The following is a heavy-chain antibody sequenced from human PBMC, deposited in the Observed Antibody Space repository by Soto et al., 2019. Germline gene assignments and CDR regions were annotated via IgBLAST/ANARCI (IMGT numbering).Heavy chain of an antibody. D-gene: IGHD2-15*01. CDR1: GGTFSSYA. J-gene: IGHJ3*02. V-gene: IGHV1-69*13. Sequence: ASVKVSCKASGGTFSSYAISWVRQAPGQGLEWMGGIIPIFGTANYAQKFQGRVTITADESTSTAYMELSSLRSEDTAVYYCARDRGGLVVVVAAVNDAFDIWGQGTMVTVSS. CDR2: IIPIFGTA. CDR3: ARDRGGLVVVVAAVNDAFDI.